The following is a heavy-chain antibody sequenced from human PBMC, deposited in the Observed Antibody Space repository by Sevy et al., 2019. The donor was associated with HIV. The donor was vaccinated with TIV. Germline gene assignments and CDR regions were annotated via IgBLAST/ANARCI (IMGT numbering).Heavy chain of an antibody. J-gene: IGHJ6*02. D-gene: IGHD3-10*01. CDR3: AREGYYYRSGTYRPPNYYGMDV. CDR1: GYTFSSYG. Sequence: ASVKVSCKASGYTFSSYGISWVRQAPGQGLEWMGCISDYNGYTNYAHKFQGRVTMSTETSTRTAYMELGSLRSDDTAVYFCAREGYYYRSGTYRPPNYYGMDVWGQGTAVTVSS. V-gene: IGHV1-18*01. CDR2: ISDYNGYT.